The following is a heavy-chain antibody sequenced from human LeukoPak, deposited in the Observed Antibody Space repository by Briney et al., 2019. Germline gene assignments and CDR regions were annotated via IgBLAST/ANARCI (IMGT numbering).Heavy chain of an antibody. CDR3: ASGIAVAGKNYYGMDV. CDR2: IQYDGGNR. D-gene: IGHD6-19*01. CDR1: GFTFSNYG. J-gene: IGHJ6*02. V-gene: IGHV3-33*01. Sequence: ERSLRLSCAASGFTFSNYGMHWVRQAPGKGLEWVALIQYDGGNRWYADSVQGRFTISRDNSKNTLYLQMNSLRAEDSAVYYCASGIAVAGKNYYGMDVWGQGTTVTVSS.